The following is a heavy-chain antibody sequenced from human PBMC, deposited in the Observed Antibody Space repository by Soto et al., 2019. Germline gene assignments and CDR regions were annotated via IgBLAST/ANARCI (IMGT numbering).Heavy chain of an antibody. V-gene: IGHV4-39*07. J-gene: IGHJ4*02. D-gene: IGHD3-3*01. CDR3: ARATLGEYGYGYYFDY. CDR2: IKHSGST. CDR1: GGSISSSSYY. Sequence: PSETLSLTCTVSGGSISSSSYYWGWIRQPPGKGLEWIGEIKHSGSTTYNPSLKSRVTISVDTSKNQFSLNLTSVTAADTAAYYCARATLGEYGYGYYFDYWGQGALVTVSS.